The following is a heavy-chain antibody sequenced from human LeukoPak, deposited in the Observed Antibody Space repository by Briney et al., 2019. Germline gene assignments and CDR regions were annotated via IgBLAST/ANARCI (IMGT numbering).Heavy chain of an antibody. J-gene: IGHJ5*02. D-gene: IGHD6-13*01. V-gene: IGHV4-31*03. CDR2: IYYSGST. Sequence: SQTLSLTCTVSGGSISSGGYYWSWIRQHPGKGLEWIGYIYYSGSTYYNPSLKSRVTISVDTSKNQFSLRLSSVTAADTAVYYCARERSKQQLPGYNWFDPWGQGTLITVSS. CDR1: GGSISSGGYY. CDR3: ARERSKQQLPGYNWFDP.